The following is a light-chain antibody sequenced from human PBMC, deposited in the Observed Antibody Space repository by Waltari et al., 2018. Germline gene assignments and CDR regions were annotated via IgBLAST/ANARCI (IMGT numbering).Light chain of an antibody. V-gene: IGLV2-8*01. CDR3: SSYAGSNTLL. J-gene: IGLJ2*01. Sequence: QAALTQPPSMSGSPGQSVTISCTGTSSDIGGYNRVSWYQQHPGKAPKLMIYEVSQRPSGDSLLFSGSKSDNTASLTITGLEAEKEANYYCSSYAGSNTLLFEGGTRLTVL. CDR1: SSDIGGYNR. CDR2: EVS.